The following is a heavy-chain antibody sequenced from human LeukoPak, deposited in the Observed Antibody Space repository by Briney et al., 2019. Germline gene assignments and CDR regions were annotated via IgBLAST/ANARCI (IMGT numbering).Heavy chain of an antibody. V-gene: IGHV1-2*02. J-gene: IGHJ6*02. CDR1: GYTFIDYY. Sequence: ASVKVSCKPSGYTFIDYYMHWVRQAPGQGLEWMAWINPSTGDTNYAQKFQGRVTMTRDTSIRTVYMELSSLRSDDTAVYYCARDPSISSSPLRPTYYSYYGMDVWGQGTTVTVSS. D-gene: IGHD6-6*01. CDR3: ARDPSISSSPLRPTYYSYYGMDV. CDR2: INPSTGDT.